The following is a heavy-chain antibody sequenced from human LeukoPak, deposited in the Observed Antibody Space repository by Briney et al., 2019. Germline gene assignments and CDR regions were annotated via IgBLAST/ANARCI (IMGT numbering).Heavy chain of an antibody. CDR3: ARGLKVVRPYYYYYMDV. CDR1: GGSISSGGFY. CDR2: IYYSGST. Sequence: SQTLSLTCTVSGGSISSGGFYWSWIRQHPGKGLEWIGYIYYSGSTYYNPSLKSRDTISVDTSKNQFSLKLSSVTAADTAVYYWARGLKVVRPYYYYYMDVWGKGTTVTVSS. J-gene: IGHJ6*03. D-gene: IGHD2-15*01. V-gene: IGHV4-31*03.